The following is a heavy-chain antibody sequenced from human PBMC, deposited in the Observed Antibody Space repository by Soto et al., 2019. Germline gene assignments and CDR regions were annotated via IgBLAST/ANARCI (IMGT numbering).Heavy chain of an antibody. V-gene: IGHV4-59*01. Sequence: SETLSLTCTVSGGSISSYYWSWIRQPPGKGLEWIGYIYYSGSTNYNPSLKSRVTISVDTSKNQFSLKLSSVTAADTAVYYCSRDTKGGTYDYIWGSYRPHDACDIWGQGTMVT. J-gene: IGHJ3*02. CDR1: GGSISSYY. CDR2: IYYSGST. D-gene: IGHD3-16*02. CDR3: SRDTKGGTYDYIWGSYRPHDACDI.